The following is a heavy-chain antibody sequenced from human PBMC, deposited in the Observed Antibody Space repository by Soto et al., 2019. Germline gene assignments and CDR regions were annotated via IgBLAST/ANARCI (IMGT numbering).Heavy chain of an antibody. V-gene: IGHV4-31*03. J-gene: IGHJ4*02. Sequence: SETLSLTCSVSGGSISRGAYFWTWIRQFPGKGLEWIAYTSYTWATYYNPSLKSRVTILADTSKNQFSLKLNSVTSADTAVYYCARGGPVSVSPAWQLLGYFDYWGQGTLVTVS. CDR1: GGSISRGAYF. D-gene: IGHD2-15*01. CDR2: TSYTWAT. CDR3: ARGGPVSVSPAWQLLGYFDY.